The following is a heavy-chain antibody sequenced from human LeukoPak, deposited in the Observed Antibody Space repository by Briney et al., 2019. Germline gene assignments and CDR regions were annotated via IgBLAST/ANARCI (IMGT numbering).Heavy chain of an antibody. CDR3: ARGFTMIDV. CDR2: INHSGST. CDR1: GGSFRGYY. V-gene: IGHV4-34*01. Sequence: SETLSLTCAVYGGSFRGYYWSWIRQPPGKGLEWIGEINHSGSTNYNPSLKSRVTISVDTSKNQFSLKLSSVTAADTAVYYCARGFTMIDVWGQGTTVTVSS. D-gene: IGHD3-22*01. J-gene: IGHJ6*02.